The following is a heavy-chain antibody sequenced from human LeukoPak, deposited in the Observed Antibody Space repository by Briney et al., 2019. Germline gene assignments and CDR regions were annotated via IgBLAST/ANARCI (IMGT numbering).Heavy chain of an antibody. J-gene: IGHJ4*02. V-gene: IGHV3-7*01. CDR3: ASSPRTTLIGY. D-gene: IGHD1-1*01. Sequence: GGSLRLSCAASGFTFSSYWMSWVRQAPGKGLEWVSNIKQDGTEKYYVDSVKGRFTISRDNAKKSLYMQMNSLRAEDTGVYYCASSPRTTLIGYWGQGTLVTVSS. CDR1: GFTFSSYW. CDR2: IKQDGTEK.